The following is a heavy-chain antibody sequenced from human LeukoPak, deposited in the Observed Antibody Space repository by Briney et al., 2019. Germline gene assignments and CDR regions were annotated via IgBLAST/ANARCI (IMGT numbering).Heavy chain of an antibody. J-gene: IGHJ5*02. Sequence: GGSLRLSCAASGFTFSVYWMHWVRQAPGRGLVWVSLINSDGSSTRYADSVKGRFTISRDNAKNTLYLQMNSLRAEDTAVYYCARGKAEAGTFSWFDPWGQGTLVTVSS. CDR1: GFTFSVYW. V-gene: IGHV3-74*01. D-gene: IGHD6-19*01. CDR3: ARGKAEAGTFSWFDP. CDR2: INSDGSST.